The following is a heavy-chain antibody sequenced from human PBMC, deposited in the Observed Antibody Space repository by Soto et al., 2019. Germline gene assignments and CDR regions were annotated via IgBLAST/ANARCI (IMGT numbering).Heavy chain of an antibody. V-gene: IGHV1-8*01. J-gene: IGHJ5*02. CDR3: ARGPDYGDYDWFDP. Sequence: QVQLVQSGAEVKKPGASVKVSCKASGYTFTSYDINWMRQATGQGLEWMGWMNPNSGNTGYAQKFQGRVTMTRNTSIRTAYTELSSVRSEDTAVYYCARGPDYGDYDWFDPWGQGTLVTVSS. CDR1: GYTFTSYD. D-gene: IGHD4-17*01. CDR2: MNPNSGNT.